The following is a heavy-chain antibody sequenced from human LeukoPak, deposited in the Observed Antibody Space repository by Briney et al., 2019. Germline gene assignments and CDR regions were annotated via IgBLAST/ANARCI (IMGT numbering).Heavy chain of an antibody. CDR3: ARERNSGDYGNAFDV. V-gene: IGHV1-2*02. D-gene: IGHD4-17*01. CDR1: VYTFTDYY. Sequence: ASVKVSCKTSVYTFTDYYIHWLRQAPGQGLEWMGWINPKRGVTTYSQKFQGRVTMTRDTSITTAYMELSRLRSDDTSIYYCARERNSGDYGNAFDVWGQGTKVTVS. J-gene: IGHJ3*01. CDR2: INPKRGVT.